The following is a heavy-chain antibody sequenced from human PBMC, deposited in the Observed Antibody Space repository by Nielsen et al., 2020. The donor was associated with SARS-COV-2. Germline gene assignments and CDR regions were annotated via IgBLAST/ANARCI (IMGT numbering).Heavy chain of an antibody. Sequence: ASVKVSCKASGYTATDYFVHWVRQAPGQGLEWMGRISPNRGATNYAPTFQGRVIMTRDNSTATAYIELSRLTSYDTAGYYCATEVNQGGMDVWGQGTTVIVSS. CDR2: ISPNRGAT. D-gene: IGHD1-14*01. CDR3: ATEVNQGGMDV. CDR1: GYTATDYF. V-gene: IGHV1-2*06. J-gene: IGHJ6*02.